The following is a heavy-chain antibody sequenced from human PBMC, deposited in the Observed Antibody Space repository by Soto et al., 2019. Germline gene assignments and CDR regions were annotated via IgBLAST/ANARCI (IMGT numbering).Heavy chain of an antibody. CDR1: GGTFSSYA. CDR2: IIPIFGTA. CDR3: ARVPTPYDYGWGSYPSFYFDY. V-gene: IGHV1-69*06. Sequence: GASVKVSCKASGGTFSSYAISWVRQAPGQGLEWMGGIIPIFGTANYAQKFQGRVTITADKSTSTAYMELSSLRSEDMAVYYCARVPTPYDYGWGSYPSFYFDYWGQGTLVTVSS. J-gene: IGHJ4*02. D-gene: IGHD3-16*02.